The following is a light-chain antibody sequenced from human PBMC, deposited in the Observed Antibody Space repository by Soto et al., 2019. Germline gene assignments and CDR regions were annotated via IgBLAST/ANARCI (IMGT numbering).Light chain of an antibody. CDR3: SSYAGSNNVV. CDR1: SSDVGGYNY. J-gene: IGLJ2*01. CDR2: DVS. V-gene: IGLV2-14*01. Sequence: SDLTQPSSLSGAPGQSITLSCPGNSSDVGGYNYVSWYQQHPGKAPKLMIYDVSNRPSGVSNRFSGSKSGNTASLTVSGLQAEDEADYYCSSYAGSNNVVFGGGTQLTVL.